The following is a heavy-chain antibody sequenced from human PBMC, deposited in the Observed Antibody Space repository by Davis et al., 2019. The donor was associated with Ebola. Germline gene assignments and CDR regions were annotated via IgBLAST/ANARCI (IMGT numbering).Heavy chain of an antibody. CDR2: ISYDGRNK. CDR3: VKGRWFGEFYHFGMSV. D-gene: IGHD3-10*01. CDR1: GFTFSSYG. Sequence: GGSLRLSCAASGFTFSSYGMHWVRQAPGKGLEWVAVISYDGRNKYFGDSVKGRFTISRDNSRNTLYLQINNLRDEDTAVYYCVKGRWFGEFYHFGMSVWGQGTTVTVSS. V-gene: IGHV3-30*18. J-gene: IGHJ6*02.